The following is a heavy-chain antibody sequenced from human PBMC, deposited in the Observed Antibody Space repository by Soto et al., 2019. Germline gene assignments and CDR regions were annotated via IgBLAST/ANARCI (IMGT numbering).Heavy chain of an antibody. CDR2: INPKFGDT. V-gene: IGHV1-2*02. CDR3: ATNMDYYYGRGSGNGHGV. CDR1: GYTFTAYY. D-gene: IGHD3-10*02. J-gene: IGHJ6*02. Sequence: QVQLVQSGAEVKEPGDSVRVSCEASGYTFTAYYIHWVRRAPGQGLEWMGWINPKFGDTTYAQDFQGRVSMNRDISISTVYMELSRLTSDDTAIYCCATNMDYYYGRGSGNGHGVWGQGTTVTLFS.